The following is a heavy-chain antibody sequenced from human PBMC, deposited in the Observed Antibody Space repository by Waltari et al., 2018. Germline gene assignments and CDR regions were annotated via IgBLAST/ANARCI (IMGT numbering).Heavy chain of an antibody. V-gene: IGHV4-34*01. Sequence: QVQLHQWGAGLLKPSGTLSLTCAVSGGSFSSYSGSWIRQSPGKGLEWMWEINHNGYSNYIPSLERRVIISVDTSKKQFGLSLTSVTTADTAVYYCARGTHYGDNDGYYHRAALDLWGQGSQVTGSS. CDR2: INHNGYS. D-gene: IGHD4-17*01. J-gene: IGHJ5*02. CDR3: ARGTHYGDNDGYYHRAALDL. CDR1: GGSFSSYS.